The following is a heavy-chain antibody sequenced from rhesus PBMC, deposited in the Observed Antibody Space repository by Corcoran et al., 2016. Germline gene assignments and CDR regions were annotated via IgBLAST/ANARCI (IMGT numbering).Heavy chain of an antibody. Sequence: QLQLQESGPGLVKPSETLSLTCAVSGYSISSGYGWSWIRQPPGKGLEWIGYISYSGSTSYNPSLKSRVTISIDTSKNQFSLKLSSVTAADTAVYYCAREGVRGHFDYWGQGVLVTVSS. CDR2: ISYSGST. V-gene: IGHV4-122*02. CDR3: AREGVRGHFDY. D-gene: IGHD1-44*02. CDR1: GYSISSGYG. J-gene: IGHJ4*01.